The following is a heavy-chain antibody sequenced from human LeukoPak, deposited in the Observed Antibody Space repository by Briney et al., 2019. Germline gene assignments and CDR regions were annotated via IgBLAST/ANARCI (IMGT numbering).Heavy chain of an antibody. D-gene: IGHD1-26*01. CDR1: GHTFTGYY. J-gene: IGHJ4*02. CDR3: ASRYSGSYLAGQTRDY. Sequence: ASVKVSCKASGHTFTGYYMHWVRQAPGQGLEWMGRINPNSGGTNYAQKFQGRVTMTRDTSISTAYMELSRLRSDDTAVYYCASRYSGSYLAGQTRDYWGQGTLVTVSS. CDR2: INPNSGGT. V-gene: IGHV1-2*06.